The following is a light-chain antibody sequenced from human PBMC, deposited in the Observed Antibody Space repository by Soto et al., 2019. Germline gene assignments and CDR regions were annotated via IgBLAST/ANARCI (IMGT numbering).Light chain of an antibody. CDR2: GAS. Sequence: EIVLTQSPGTLSLSPGERATLSCRASQSVSSNLVAWYQQKPGQAPRLFIYGASSRATGIPDSFSGSGSGRGFTLAISRLEPEDFAVYYCQHYDYSTATFGQGTKVEIK. CDR3: QHYDYSTAT. J-gene: IGKJ1*01. V-gene: IGKV3-20*01. CDR1: QSVSSNL.